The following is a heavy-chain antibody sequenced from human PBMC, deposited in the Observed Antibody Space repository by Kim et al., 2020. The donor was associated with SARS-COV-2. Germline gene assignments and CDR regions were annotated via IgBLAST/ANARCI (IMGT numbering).Heavy chain of an antibody. V-gene: IGHV4-34*01. CDR3: ARDRRYYGSGSGFWFDP. Sequence: LKSRVTISVDTSKNQFSLKLSSVTAADTAVYYWARDRRYYGSGSGFWFDPWGQGTLVTVSS. D-gene: IGHD3-10*01. J-gene: IGHJ5*02.